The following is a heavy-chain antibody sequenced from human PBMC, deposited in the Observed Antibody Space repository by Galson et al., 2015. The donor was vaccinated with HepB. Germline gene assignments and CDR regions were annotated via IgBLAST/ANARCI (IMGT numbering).Heavy chain of an antibody. V-gene: IGHV3-21*04. CDR1: GFTFSSYS. CDR2: ISSSSSYI. J-gene: IGHJ4*02. CDR3: AKTSGAGYFDY. D-gene: IGHD6-19*01. Sequence: SLRLSCAASGFTFSSYSMNWVRQAPGKGLEWVSSISSSSSYIYYADSVKGRFTISRDNSKNTLFLQMNSPRAEDTALYYCAKTSGAGYFDYLGQGTLVTVSS.